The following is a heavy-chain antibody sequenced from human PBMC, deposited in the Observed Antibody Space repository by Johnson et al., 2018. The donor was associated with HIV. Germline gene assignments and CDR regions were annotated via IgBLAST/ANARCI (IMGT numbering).Heavy chain of an antibody. D-gene: IGHD5-18*01. J-gene: IGHJ3*02. CDR3: ARDRGDTAMNDAFDI. V-gene: IGHV3-7*01. CDR2: IKQDGSEK. CDR1: GFTFSSYW. Sequence: VQLVESGGGLVQPGGSLRLSCAASGFTFSSYWMSWVRQAPGKGLEWVANIKQDGSEKYYVDSVKGRFTISRDNAKNSLYLQMNSLRVEDTAVYYCARDRGDTAMNDAFDIWGQGTMVTVSS.